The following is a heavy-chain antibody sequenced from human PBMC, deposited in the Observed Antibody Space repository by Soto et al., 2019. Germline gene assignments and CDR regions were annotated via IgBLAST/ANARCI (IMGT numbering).Heavy chain of an antibody. CDR1: GFTVSSNY. CDR2: ICSGGST. J-gene: IGHJ4*02. V-gene: IGHV3-66*01. D-gene: IGHD5-18*01. CDR3: ARVQSAMVMYYFDY. Sequence: EVQLVESGGGLVQPGGSLRLSCAASGFTVSSNYMSWVRQAPGKGLEWGSGICSGGSTYYADSVKGRFTISRDNSKNTVYLQMNSLRAEDTAVYYCARVQSAMVMYYFDYWGQGALVTVSS.